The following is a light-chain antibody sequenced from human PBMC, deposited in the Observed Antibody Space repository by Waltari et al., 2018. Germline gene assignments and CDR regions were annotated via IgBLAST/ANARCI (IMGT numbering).Light chain of an antibody. CDR1: SNSVAQHG. CDR2: RNN. Sequence: GLTQPPSVSTGLRQTATPTCTVNSNSVAQHGVAWRQQHPGHPPKPLSHRNNNRPSGISERFSASRSGNTASLTITGLQAEDEADYFCSAWDSSLSAWVFGGGTKMTVL. V-gene: IGLV10-54*04. J-gene: IGLJ3*02. CDR3: SAWDSSLSAWV.